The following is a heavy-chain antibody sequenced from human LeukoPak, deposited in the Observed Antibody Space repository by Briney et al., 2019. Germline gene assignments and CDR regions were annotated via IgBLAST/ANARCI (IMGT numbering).Heavy chain of an antibody. Sequence: SETLSLTCTVSGGPISSYYWSWIRQPPGKGLEWIGYIYYSGSTNYNPSLKSRVTISVDTSKNQFSLKLSSVTAADTAVYYCARVSSKPPHIWFDPWGQGTLVTVSS. CDR2: IYYSGST. V-gene: IGHV4-59*01. D-gene: IGHD4-11*01. J-gene: IGHJ5*02. CDR3: ARVSSKPPHIWFDP. CDR1: GGPISSYY.